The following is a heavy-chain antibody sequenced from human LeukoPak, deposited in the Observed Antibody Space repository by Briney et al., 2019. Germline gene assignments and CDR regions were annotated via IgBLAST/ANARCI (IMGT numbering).Heavy chain of an antibody. CDR2: INPNTGAT. J-gene: IGHJ4*02. V-gene: IGHV1-2*02. CDR3: ARGEVDTSGWDCFHF. Sequence: ASVKVSCKASGYTFTGYYMHWVRRAPGQGLEWMGWINPNTGATNYPQKFQGRVTMTTDTSISTAYMELSSLRSDDTAFYYCARGEVDTSGWDCFHFWGQGALVTVSS. D-gene: IGHD6-19*01. CDR1: GYTFTGYY.